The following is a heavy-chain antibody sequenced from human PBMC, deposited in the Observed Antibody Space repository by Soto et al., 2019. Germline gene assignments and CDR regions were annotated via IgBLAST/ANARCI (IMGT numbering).Heavy chain of an antibody. V-gene: IGHV1-69*13. Sequence: GAPVKGSRKASGGTFNRYAISWVRQAPGKRPEWMGGVIPIFGTANYAQKFQGRVTITADESTSTAYMELSSLRSEDTAVYYCARDCLHQVPAADKDKTVTISLGMDVWGQGTTVTVSS. D-gene: IGHD2-2*01. CDR1: GGTFNRYA. CDR2: VIPIFGTA. J-gene: IGHJ6*02. CDR3: ARDCLHQVPAADKDKTVTISLGMDV.